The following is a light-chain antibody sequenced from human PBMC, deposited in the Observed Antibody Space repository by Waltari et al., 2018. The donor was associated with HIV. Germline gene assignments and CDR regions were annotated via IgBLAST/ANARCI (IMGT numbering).Light chain of an antibody. CDR3: QHFNT. Sequence: VLTQSPGNLSLSPGERATLSCRASESVDSSYLAWYRQRRGQAPRLLIYGASTRAAGIPDRFTGSGSGTDFTLTISRLEAEDFAVYYCQHFNTFGQGTKVEIK. CDR2: GAS. CDR1: ESVDSSY. V-gene: IGKV3-20*01. J-gene: IGKJ2*01.